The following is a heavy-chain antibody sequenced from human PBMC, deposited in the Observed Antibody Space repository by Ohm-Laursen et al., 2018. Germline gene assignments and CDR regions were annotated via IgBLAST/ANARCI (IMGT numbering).Heavy chain of an antibody. Sequence: GTLSLTCSVSGASISSYYWTWIRQPPGKGLEWIGHFYHSGGTNNNPSFKSRVTISIDTSKNQVSLNLNSVTAADTAVYYCARQDTIFGVGYGMDVWGQGTTVTVSS. CDR1: GASISSYY. CDR3: ARQDTIFGVGYGMDV. CDR2: FYHSGGT. J-gene: IGHJ6*02. D-gene: IGHD3-3*01. V-gene: IGHV4-59*08.